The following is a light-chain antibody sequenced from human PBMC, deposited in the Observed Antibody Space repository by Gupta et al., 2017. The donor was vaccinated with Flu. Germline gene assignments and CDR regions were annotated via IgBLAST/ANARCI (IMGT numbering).Light chain of an antibody. Sequence: TRSGGASRKLRGRFIAWYQKKAGQAPRLLIYGASNRATGIPDRFNGSGSGTNFTLTITRLEPEDFAVYHCQQEGGSPRTFGQGTKVEIK. CDR3: QQEGGSPRT. CDR2: GAS. J-gene: IGKJ1*01. V-gene: IGKV3-20*01. CDR1: RKLRGRF.